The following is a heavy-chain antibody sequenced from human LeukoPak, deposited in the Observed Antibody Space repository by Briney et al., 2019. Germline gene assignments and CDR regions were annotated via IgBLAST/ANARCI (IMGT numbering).Heavy chain of an antibody. D-gene: IGHD6-19*01. CDR3: ARDILAVAGTGYFDS. J-gene: IGHJ4*02. V-gene: IGHV3-30-3*01. CDR1: GFTFSSYA. Sequence: GRSLRLSCAASGFTFSSYAMHWVRQAPGKGLEWVAVISFDGSNKYYADSVKGRFTISGDNSKNTLYLQMNSLRAEDTAVYYCARDILAVAGTGYFDSWGQGTLVTVSS. CDR2: ISFDGSNK.